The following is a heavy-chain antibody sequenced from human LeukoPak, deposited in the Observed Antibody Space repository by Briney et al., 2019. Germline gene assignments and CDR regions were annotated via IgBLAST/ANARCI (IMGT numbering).Heavy chain of an antibody. Sequence: GGSLRLSCAASGFTFDDYAMHWVRQAPGKGLEWVSGISWNSGSIGYADSVKGRFTISRDNAKNSLYLQMNSLRAKDTALYYCAKDSGSYYLDYWGQGTLVTVSS. CDR1: GFTFDDYA. CDR3: AKDSGSYYLDY. CDR2: ISWNSGSI. J-gene: IGHJ4*02. D-gene: IGHD1-26*01. V-gene: IGHV3-9*01.